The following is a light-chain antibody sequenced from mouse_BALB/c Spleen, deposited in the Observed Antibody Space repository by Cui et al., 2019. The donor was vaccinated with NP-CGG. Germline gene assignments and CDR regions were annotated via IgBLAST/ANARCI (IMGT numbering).Light chain of an antibody. CDR3: ALWYSNHWV. CDR1: TGAVTTSNY. CDR2: GTN. J-gene: IGLJ1*01. V-gene: IGLV1*01. Sequence: QAFVPQESALTTSPGETVTLTCRSSTGAVTTSNYANWVQEKPDHLFTGLIGGTNNRVPGVPARFSGSLIGDKAALTITGAQTKDEAIYFCALWYSNHWVFGGGTKLTVL.